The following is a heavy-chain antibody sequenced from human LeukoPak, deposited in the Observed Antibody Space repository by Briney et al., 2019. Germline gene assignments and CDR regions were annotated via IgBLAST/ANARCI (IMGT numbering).Heavy chain of an antibody. J-gene: IGHJ6*03. CDR1: GGSISSTNYY. Sequence: SETLSLTCTVSGGSISSTNYYWGWIRQPPGKGLEWIGNIYYSGSTYYNPSLKSRVTISVDTSKNQFSLKLSSVTAADTAVYYCARRKTQYYYYYYMDVWGKGTTVTVSS. CDR2: IYYSGST. V-gene: IGHV4-39*07. CDR3: ARRKTQYYYYYYMDV.